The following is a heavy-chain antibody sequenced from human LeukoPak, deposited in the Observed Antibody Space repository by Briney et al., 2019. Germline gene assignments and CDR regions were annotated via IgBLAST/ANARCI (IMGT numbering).Heavy chain of an antibody. V-gene: IGHV3-30*03. Sequence: GGSLRLSCAASEFTFSSYAMHWVRQAPGKGLEWVAFILYDGSNKKYADSVKGRFTISRDNSENTLYLQMNSLRAEDTAVYYCARESAMPPYYYYYYMDVWGKGTTVTISS. D-gene: IGHD2-2*01. J-gene: IGHJ6*03. CDR1: EFTFSSYA. CDR3: ARESAMPPYYYYYYMDV. CDR2: ILYDGSNK.